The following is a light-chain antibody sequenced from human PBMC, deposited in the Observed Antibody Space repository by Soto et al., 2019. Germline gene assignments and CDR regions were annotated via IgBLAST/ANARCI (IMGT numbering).Light chain of an antibody. CDR3: SSYTSSSTLVV. J-gene: IGLJ2*01. CDR1: SSDVGGYNY. Sequence: ALTQPASVSGSPGQSITISCTGTSSDVGGYNYVSWYQQHPGKAPKGIIYEVSNRPSGVSNRFSGSKSGNTASLTISGLQAEDEADYYCSSYTSSSTLVVFGGGTKLTVL. CDR2: EVS. V-gene: IGLV2-14*01.